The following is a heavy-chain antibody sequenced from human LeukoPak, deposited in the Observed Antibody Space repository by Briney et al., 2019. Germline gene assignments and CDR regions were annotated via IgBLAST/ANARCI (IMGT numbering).Heavy chain of an antibody. CDR2: IDARDSDT. CDR1: GYSFTNYW. Sequence: GESLKISCKGSGYSFTNYWIGWVRQMPGKGLEWMGIIDARDSDTRYSPSFQGQVTISADKSISTAYLQWSSLKASDTAMYYCARRKNSGWATFDYWGQGTLVTVSS. J-gene: IGHJ4*02. CDR3: ARRKNSGWATFDY. D-gene: IGHD6-19*01. V-gene: IGHV5-51*01.